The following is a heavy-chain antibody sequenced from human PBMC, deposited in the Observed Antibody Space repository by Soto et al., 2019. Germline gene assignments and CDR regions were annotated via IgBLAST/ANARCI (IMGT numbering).Heavy chain of an antibody. Sequence: GGSLRLSGAVSGLSFSNYGMTGVRQAPGKGLEWVSDISSSGANTYYADAVKGRFTISRDNSKNTLFLQMNSLRADDTAVYYCAKGTVDYWGLGTLVTVSS. CDR2: ISSSGANT. V-gene: IGHV3-23*01. J-gene: IGHJ4*02. CDR3: AKGTVDY. CDR1: GLSFSNYG.